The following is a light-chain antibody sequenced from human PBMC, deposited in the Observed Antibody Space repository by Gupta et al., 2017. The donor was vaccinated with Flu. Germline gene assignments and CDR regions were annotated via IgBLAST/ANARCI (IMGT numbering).Light chain of an antibody. J-gene: IGKJ2*01. CDR3: RQWKQSPFT. Sequence: EIVMTHTPLSSPVALGQSASISCSSSESRGHSDGNKYLAWLQQRPGQPPRLLINKNSKRASGVPDRFSGSGAGTDFTLEISRGEAEDVAIYYCRQWKQSPFTFGQGTKVEI. CDR2: KNS. CDR1: ESRGHSDGNKY. V-gene: IGKV2-24*01.